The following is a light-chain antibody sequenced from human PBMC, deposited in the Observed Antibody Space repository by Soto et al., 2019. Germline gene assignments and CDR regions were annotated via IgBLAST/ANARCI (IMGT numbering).Light chain of an antibody. CDR2: GAS. Sequence: EIVLTQSPGTLSLSPGERATISCRASQSISGGYLAWYQHKPGQAPRLLFSGASNRAAGIPDRFSAYGSGTDFTLTISILEPEDFAVYYCHQYVASPRTFGQGTKVEVK. V-gene: IGKV3-20*01. CDR3: HQYVASPRT. CDR1: QSISGGY. J-gene: IGKJ1*01.